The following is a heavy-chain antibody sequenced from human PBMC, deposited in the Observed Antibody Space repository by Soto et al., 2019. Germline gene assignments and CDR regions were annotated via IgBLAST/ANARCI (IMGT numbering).Heavy chain of an antibody. CDR2: INPILSMS. Sequence: QVQLVQSGAEVKKPGSSVKVSCKASGDTFSFYTINWVRQAPGLGLEWMGRINPILSMSNYAQKFQGRVTITADKSTGTDSMELSSLRSDDTAMYYFATNYGSGYRAFGYWGQGALVTVSS. J-gene: IGHJ4*02. V-gene: IGHV1-69*02. CDR1: GDTFSFYT. CDR3: ATNYGSGYRAFGY. D-gene: IGHD3-10*01.